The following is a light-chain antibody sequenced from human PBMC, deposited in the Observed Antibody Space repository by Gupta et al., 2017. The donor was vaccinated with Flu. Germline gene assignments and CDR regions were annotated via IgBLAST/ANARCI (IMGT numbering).Light chain of an antibody. J-gene: IGKJ3*01. Sequence: ISCRSSQSLLHSNVYNSLDLYLQNPGQSPQLLIYLGSNRASGVPDRFSGSGSGTDFTLKISRVEAEDVGVYYCMQALQTPFTFGPGTKVDIK. V-gene: IGKV2-28*01. CDR1: QSLLHSNVYNS. CDR3: MQALQTPFT. CDR2: LGS.